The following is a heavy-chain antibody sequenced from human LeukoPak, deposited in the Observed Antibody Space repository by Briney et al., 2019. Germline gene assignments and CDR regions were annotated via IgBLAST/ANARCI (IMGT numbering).Heavy chain of an antibody. CDR3: ARSTDY. J-gene: IGHJ4*02. Sequence: PSKTLSLTCAVSGYSISSGYYWGWIRQPPGKGLEWIGSIYHSGSTYYNPSLKSRVTISVDTSKNQFSLKLSSVTAADTAVYYCARSTDYWGQGTLVTVSS. CDR2: IYHSGST. V-gene: IGHV4-38-2*01. D-gene: IGHD2-2*01. CDR1: GYSISSGYY.